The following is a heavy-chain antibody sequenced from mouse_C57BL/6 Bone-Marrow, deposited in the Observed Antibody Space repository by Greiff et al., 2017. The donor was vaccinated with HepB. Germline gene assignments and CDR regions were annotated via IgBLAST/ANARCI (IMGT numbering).Heavy chain of an antibody. CDR3: ATYGYDWYFDV. V-gene: IGHV1-74*01. CDR1: GYTFTSYW. J-gene: IGHJ1*03. Sequence: QVHVKQPGAELVKPGASVKVSCKASGYTFTSYWMHWVKQRPGQGLEWIGRIHPSDSDTNYNQKFKGKATLTVDKSSSTAYMQLSSLTSEDSAVYYCATYGYDWYFDVWGTGTTVTVSS. CDR2: IHPSDSDT. D-gene: IGHD2-2*01.